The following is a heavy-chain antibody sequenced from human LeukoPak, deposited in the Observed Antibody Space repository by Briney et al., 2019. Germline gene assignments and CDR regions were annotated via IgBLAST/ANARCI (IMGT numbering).Heavy chain of an antibody. Sequence: ASVKVSCKASGYTFNNYYMYWVRQAPGQGLEWMGVINPSGGSTSYAQKFQGRVTMTRDTSTRTVYMEGNSLRSEDTAVYYCARQGTYSSAIGMGYWGQGTLVTVSS. D-gene: IGHD6-19*01. CDR2: INPSGGST. J-gene: IGHJ4*02. V-gene: IGHV1-46*02. CDR1: GYTFNNYY. CDR3: ARQGTYSSAIGMGY.